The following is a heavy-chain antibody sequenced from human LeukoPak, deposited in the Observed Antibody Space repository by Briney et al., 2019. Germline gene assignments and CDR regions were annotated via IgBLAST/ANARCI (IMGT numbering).Heavy chain of an antibody. CDR2: IYYSGNT. J-gene: IGHJ4*02. CDR1: GGSISSYY. D-gene: IGHD3-22*01. Sequence: PSETLSLTCTVSGGSISSYYWSWIRQPPGKGLEWIGSIYYSGNTYCNASLKSQVSISIDTSKNQFSLKLTSVTAADTAVYYCARGPPKGLYYYDSSGPYYFDYWGQGTLVAVSS. V-gene: IGHV4-59*04. CDR3: ARGPPKGLYYYDSSGPYYFDY.